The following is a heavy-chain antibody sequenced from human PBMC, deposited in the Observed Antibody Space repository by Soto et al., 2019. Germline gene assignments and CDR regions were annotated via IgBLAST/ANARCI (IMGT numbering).Heavy chain of an antibody. V-gene: IGHV4-31*03. J-gene: IGHJ4*02. Sequence: SETLSLTCTVSGGSISSGGYYWSWIRQHPGKGLEWIGYIYYSGSTYYNPSLKSRVTISVDTSKNQFSLKLSSVTAADTAVYYCASSQLPRYYFDYCGQGTLVTVPQ. D-gene: IGHD2-2*01. CDR2: IYYSGST. CDR3: ASSQLPRYYFDY. CDR1: GGSISSGGYY.